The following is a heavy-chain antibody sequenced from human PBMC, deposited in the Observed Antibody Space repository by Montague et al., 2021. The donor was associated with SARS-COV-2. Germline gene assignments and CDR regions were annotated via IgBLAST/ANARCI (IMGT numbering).Heavy chain of an antibody. D-gene: IGHD1-1*01. J-gene: IGHJ2*01. CDR1: GGSISSSSYY. V-gene: IGHV4-39*02. CDR2: IYYSGTT. Sequence: SETLSLTCTVSGGSISSSSYYWGWIRQPPGKGPEWIGSIYYSGTTFYXPSLRSRVTMSVDTSKNQFSLRVSSVTAADTAVFYCAREDAGGWYFDLWGRGTLVTVSS. CDR3: AREDAGGWYFDL.